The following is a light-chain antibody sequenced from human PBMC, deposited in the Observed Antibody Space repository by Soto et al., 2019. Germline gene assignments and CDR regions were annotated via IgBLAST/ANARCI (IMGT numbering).Light chain of an antibody. Sequence: DIQMTQSPSFVSASVGDTVTITCRASQDISNWLAWYQQKPGKAPRFLIFAASSLHSGVPSRFSGSGSVTDFTLTISSLQPEDFATYYCQQADTFPLTFGGGTKVQIK. J-gene: IGKJ4*01. CDR2: AAS. CDR1: QDISNW. V-gene: IGKV1-12*01. CDR3: QQADTFPLT.